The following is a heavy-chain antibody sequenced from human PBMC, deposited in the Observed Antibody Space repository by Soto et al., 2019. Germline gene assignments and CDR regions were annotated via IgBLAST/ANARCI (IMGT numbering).Heavy chain of an antibody. J-gene: IGHJ6*03. CDR2: IYYSGST. D-gene: IGHD2-2*01. Sequence: SETLSLTYTVSDGYISSSSYYWGWKRQPPGKGLEWIGSIYYSGSTYYNPSLKSRVTISVDTSKNQFSLKLSSVTAADTAVYYCARPRTGDCSSTSCPPGHYYYMDVWGKGTTVTVSS. CDR3: ARPRTGDCSSTSCPPGHYYYMDV. V-gene: IGHV4-39*01. CDR1: DGYISSSSYY.